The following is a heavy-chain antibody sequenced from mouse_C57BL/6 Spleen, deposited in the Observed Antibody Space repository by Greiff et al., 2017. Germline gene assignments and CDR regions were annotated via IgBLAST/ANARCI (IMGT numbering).Heavy chain of an antibody. V-gene: IGHV1-59*01. CDR2: IDPSDSYT. D-gene: IGHD2-3*01. J-gene: IGHJ2*01. CDR3: ARSFYDGPYFDY. Sequence: QVQLQQSGAELVRPGTSVKLSCKASGYTFTSYWLHWVKQRPGQGLEWIGVIDPSDSYTNYNQKFKGKATLTVDTSSSTAYMQLSSLTSEDSAVYYCARSFYDGPYFDYWGQGTTLTVSS. CDR1: GYTFTSYW.